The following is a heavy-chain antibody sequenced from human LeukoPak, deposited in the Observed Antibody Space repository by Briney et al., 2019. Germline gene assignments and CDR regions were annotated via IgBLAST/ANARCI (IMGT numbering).Heavy chain of an antibody. CDR2: IIPIFATA. CDR3: ARGVVVAAIHPRMFDYFDY. Sequence: SVKVSCKASGGTFSSYAISWVRQAPGQGLEWMGGIIPIFATANYAQKFQGRVTITADESTSTAYMELSSLRSEDTAVYYCARGVVVAAIHPRMFDYFDYWGQGTLVTVSS. J-gene: IGHJ4*02. D-gene: IGHD2-15*01. CDR1: GGTFSSYA. V-gene: IGHV1-69*13.